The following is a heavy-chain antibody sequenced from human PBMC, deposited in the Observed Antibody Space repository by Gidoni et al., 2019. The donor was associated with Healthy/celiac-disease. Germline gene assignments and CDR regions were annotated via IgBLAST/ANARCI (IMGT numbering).Heavy chain of an antibody. CDR1: GFSLSNARMG. CDR3: ARIPIRGWSSPHSWFDP. CDR2: RFSNDEK. D-gene: IGHD3-10*01. V-gene: IGHV2-26*01. J-gene: IGHJ5*02. Sequence: QVTLKESGPVLVKPTDTRTLTCTVSGFSLSNARMGVSWTRETPGKALEWRAHRFSNDEKSYSKSLKSRLPISKDTSKSQVVLTMTNMDPVDTATYYCARIPIRGWSSPHSWFDPWGQGTLVTVSS.